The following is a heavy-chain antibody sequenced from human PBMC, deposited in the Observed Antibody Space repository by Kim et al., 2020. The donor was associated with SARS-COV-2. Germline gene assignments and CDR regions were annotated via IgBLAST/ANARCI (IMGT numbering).Heavy chain of an antibody. J-gene: IGHJ4*02. Sequence: ASVKVSCKASGYTFTSYYMHWVRQAPGQGLEWMGIINPSGGSTSYAQKFQGRVTMTRDTSTSTVYMELSSLRSEDTAVYYCARDPPPRIVATPFDYWGQGTLVTVSS. CDR1: GYTFTSYY. V-gene: IGHV1-46*01. CDR2: INPSGGST. CDR3: ARDPPPRIVATPFDY. D-gene: IGHD5-12*01.